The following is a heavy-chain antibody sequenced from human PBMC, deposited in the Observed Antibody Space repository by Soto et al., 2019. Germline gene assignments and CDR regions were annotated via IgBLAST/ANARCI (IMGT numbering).Heavy chain of an antibody. J-gene: IGHJ5*02. V-gene: IGHV4-30-4*01. Sequence: PSETLSLTCTVSGGSISSGDYYWSWIRQPPGKGLEWIGYIYYSGSTYYNPSLKSRVTISVDTSKNQFSLKLSSVTAADTAVYYCARGSNYDFWSGYPHDWFDPWGQGTLVTVSS. CDR2: IYYSGST. CDR3: ARGSNYDFWSGYPHDWFDP. CDR1: GGSISSGDYY. D-gene: IGHD3-3*01.